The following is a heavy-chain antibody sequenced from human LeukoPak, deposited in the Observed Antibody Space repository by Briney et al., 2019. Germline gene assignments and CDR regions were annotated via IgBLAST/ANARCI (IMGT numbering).Heavy chain of an antibody. Sequence: GRSLRLSCVASGFTFDGYAMHWVRQAPGKGLEWVSSISGNSGNTGYADPVKGRFTISRDNAKNSLYLQMDSLRAEDTAVYYCTKDITAGRVTVFGMSFMALDHWGQGTLVTVSS. D-gene: IGHD3-3*01. V-gene: IGHV3-9*01. CDR3: TKDITAGRVTVFGMSFMALDH. J-gene: IGHJ5*02. CDR2: ISGNSGNT. CDR1: GFTFDGYA.